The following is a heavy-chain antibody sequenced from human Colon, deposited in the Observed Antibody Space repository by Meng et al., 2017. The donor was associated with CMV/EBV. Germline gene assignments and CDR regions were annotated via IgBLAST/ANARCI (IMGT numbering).Heavy chain of an antibody. Sequence: LRLSCVGSGFRFDHYGMHWVRQVPGKGLEWVSGISVNSIGEYSESVKGRFTISRDNAKNSLYLQMNSLKPEDTALYYCVKDMSVTNWGSGGLDVWGQGTTVTRLL. J-gene: IGHJ6*02. CDR2: ISVNSIG. CDR3: VKDMSVTNWGSGGLDV. CDR1: GFRFDHYG. V-gene: IGHV3-9*01. D-gene: IGHD3-10*01.